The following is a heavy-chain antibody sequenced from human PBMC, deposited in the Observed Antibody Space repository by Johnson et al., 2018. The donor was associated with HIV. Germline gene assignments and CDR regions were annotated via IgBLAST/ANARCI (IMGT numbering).Heavy chain of an antibody. J-gene: IGHJ3*02. Sequence: VQLVESGGGLVQPGRSLRLSCTAFGFIFGDYVMSWFRQAPGKGLEWVGFIRSKAYGGTTVYAASVKGRFPFSSDDSRSNAYLKMNSLKTEDTAVYYCTRDSLMQVIRFGAFDIWGQGTMVSVSS. CDR1: GFIFGDYV. CDR3: TRDSLMQVIRFGAFDI. D-gene: IGHD3-16*01. CDR2: IRSKAYGGTT. V-gene: IGHV3-49*03.